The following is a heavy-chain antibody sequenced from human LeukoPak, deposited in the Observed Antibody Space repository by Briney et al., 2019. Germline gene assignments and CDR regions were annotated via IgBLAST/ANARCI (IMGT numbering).Heavy chain of an antibody. CDR1: GGSISSYY. J-gene: IGHJ6*03. D-gene: IGHD3-10*01. CDR3: ARIVARGGYYYYMDV. V-gene: IGHV4-59*01. Sequence: SETLSLTCTVAGGSISSYYWSWIRQPPGKGLEWIGDIYYSGSTNYNPSLKSRVTISVDTSKNQSSLKLSSVTAADTAVYYCARIVARGGYYYYMDVWGKGTTVTVSS. CDR2: IYYSGST.